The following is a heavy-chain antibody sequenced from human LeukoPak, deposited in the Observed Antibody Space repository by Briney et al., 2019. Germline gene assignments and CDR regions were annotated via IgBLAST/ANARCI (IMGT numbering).Heavy chain of an antibody. V-gene: IGHV3-48*04. J-gene: IGHJ4*02. CDR3: ARDRVGATEFDY. CDR2: ISVSSSSI. CDR1: GFAFSSYA. D-gene: IGHD1-26*01. Sequence: GGSLRLSCAASGFAFSSYAMSWVRQAPGKGLEWISYISVSSSSITYADSVRGRFTTSRDNAQNSFYLQMNSLRADDTAVYYCARDRVGATEFDYWSQETLVTVSS.